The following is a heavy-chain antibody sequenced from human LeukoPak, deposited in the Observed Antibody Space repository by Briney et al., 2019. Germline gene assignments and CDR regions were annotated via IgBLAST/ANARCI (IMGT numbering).Heavy chain of an antibody. J-gene: IGHJ1*01. D-gene: IGHD6-19*01. Sequence: PSETLSLTCTVSGGSISSSSYYWGWIRQPPGKGLEWIGSIYHSGSTYYNPSLKSRVTIAVETSKNQFSLKLSSVTAADTAVYYCARGGQYSSGWYAGRQYFQHWGQGTLVTVSS. V-gene: IGHV4-39*07. CDR3: ARGGQYSSGWYAGRQYFQH. CDR1: GGSISSSSYY. CDR2: IYHSGST.